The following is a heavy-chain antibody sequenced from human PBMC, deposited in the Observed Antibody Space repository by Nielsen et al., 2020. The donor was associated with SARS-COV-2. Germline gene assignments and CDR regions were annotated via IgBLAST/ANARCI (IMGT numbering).Heavy chain of an antibody. D-gene: IGHD2-15*01. CDR3: ARSPDIGP. Sequence: GESLKISCAASGFRFTSYTMNWIRQVPGKGLEWVAYIGTSGGTVYYADSVKGRFTISRDNAKNSLYLQMNSLRAEDTAVYYCARSPDIGPWGQGTVVTVSS. CDR2: IGTSGGTV. V-gene: IGHV3-48*04. CDR1: GFRFTSYT. J-gene: IGHJ5*02.